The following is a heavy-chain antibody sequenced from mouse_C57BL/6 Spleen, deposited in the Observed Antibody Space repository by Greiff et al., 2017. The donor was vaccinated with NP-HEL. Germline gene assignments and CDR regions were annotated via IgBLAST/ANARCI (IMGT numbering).Heavy chain of an antibody. Sequence: ESGAELVRPGASVTLSCKASGYTFTDYEMHWVKQTPVHGLEWIGAIDPETGGTAYNQKFKGKAILTADKSSSTAYMELRSLTSEDSAVYYCTRLDWDFDYWGQGTTLTVSS. CDR1: GYTFTDYE. D-gene: IGHD4-1*01. J-gene: IGHJ2*01. V-gene: IGHV1-15*01. CDR2: IDPETGGT. CDR3: TRLDWDFDY.